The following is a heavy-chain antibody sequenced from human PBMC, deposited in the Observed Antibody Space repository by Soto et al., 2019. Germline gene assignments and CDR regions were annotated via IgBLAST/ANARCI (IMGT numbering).Heavy chain of an antibody. Sequence: QEQLQQWGAGLLKPSETLSLTCAVYGGSFSGYYWTWIRQPPGKGLEWTGEINHTGNTKYNPSLGSRVTISVDTSKNQSSLRLSSVTAADTAVYYCARGGRGYSYGRWFDLWGRGTLVTVSS. CDR3: ARGGRGYSYGRWFDL. D-gene: IGHD5-18*01. J-gene: IGHJ2*01. CDR2: INHTGNT. V-gene: IGHV4-34*01. CDR1: GGSFSGYY.